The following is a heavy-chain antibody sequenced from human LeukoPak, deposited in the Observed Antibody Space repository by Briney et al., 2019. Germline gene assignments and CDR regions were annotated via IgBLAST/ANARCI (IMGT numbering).Heavy chain of an antibody. CDR2: INHSGST. V-gene: IGHV4-34*01. Sequence: SETLSLTCAVYGGSFSGYYWSWIRQPPGKGLEWIGEINHSGSTNYNPSLKSRVTISVDTSKNQFSLKLSSVTAADTAVYYCATISYDSSGPSGDNWFDLWGQGTLVTVSS. J-gene: IGHJ5*02. D-gene: IGHD3-22*01. CDR1: GGSFSGYY. CDR3: ATISYDSSGPSGDNWFDL.